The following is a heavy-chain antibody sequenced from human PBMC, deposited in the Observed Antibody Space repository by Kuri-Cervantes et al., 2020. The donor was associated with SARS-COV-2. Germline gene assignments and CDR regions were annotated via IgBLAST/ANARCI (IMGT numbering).Heavy chain of an antibody. CDR1: GFTFSSYG. J-gene: IGHJ4*02. Sequence: GESLKISCAASGFTFSSYGMHWVRQAPGKGLEWVAVISYDGSNKYYADSVKGRFTISRDNAKNSLYLQMNSLRAEDTAVYYCARETRMIVVDHWGQGTLVTVSS. D-gene: IGHD3-22*01. CDR3: ARETRMIVVDH. V-gene: IGHV3-30*03. CDR2: ISYDGSNK.